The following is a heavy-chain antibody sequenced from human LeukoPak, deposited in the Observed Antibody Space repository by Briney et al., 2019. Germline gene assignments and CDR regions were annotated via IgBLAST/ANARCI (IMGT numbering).Heavy chain of an antibody. D-gene: IGHD5-12*01. V-gene: IGHV3-7*02. CDR1: GFTFSSNY. J-gene: IGHJ4*02. Sequence: PGGSLRLSCVASGFTFSSNYMSWVRQAPGKGLEWVGNIKEDGNEEYYVDSVEGGFVIFRDNAKNSLYLQMHSLRAEDTAVYYCTRGDRGYAESLYWGRGTLVTVSS. CDR2: IKEDGNEE. CDR3: TRGDRGYAESLY.